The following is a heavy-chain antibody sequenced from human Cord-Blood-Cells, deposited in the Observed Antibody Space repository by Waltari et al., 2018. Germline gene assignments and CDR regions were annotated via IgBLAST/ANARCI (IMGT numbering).Heavy chain of an antibody. D-gene: IGHD3-22*01. V-gene: IGHV3-21*01. CDR3: ARAGGGYYYFDY. CDR2: ISSSSSYI. CDR1: GFTFSSYS. J-gene: IGHJ4*02. Sequence: EVQLVESGGGLVKPGGSLRLSCAASGFTFSSYSMNWVGQAPGKGLEWVSSISSSSSYIYYADSVKGRFTISRDNAKNSLYLQMNSLRAEDTAVYYCARAGGGYYYFDYWGQGTLVTVSS.